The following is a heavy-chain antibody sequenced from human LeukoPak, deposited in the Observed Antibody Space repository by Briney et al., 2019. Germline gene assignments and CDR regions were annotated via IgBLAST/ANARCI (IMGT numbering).Heavy chain of an antibody. CDR2: IYYTGST. CDR1: GGSISSGDYY. V-gene: IGHV4-30-4*01. J-gene: IGHJ4*02. Sequence: SETLSLTCTVSGGSISSGDYYWSWIRQPPGKGLEWIGYIYYTGSTYYNPSLKSRVTISVDTFKNQFSLKLSSVTAADTAVYYCAGKGGRDWGQGTLVTVSS. D-gene: IGHD2-15*01. CDR3: AGKGGRD.